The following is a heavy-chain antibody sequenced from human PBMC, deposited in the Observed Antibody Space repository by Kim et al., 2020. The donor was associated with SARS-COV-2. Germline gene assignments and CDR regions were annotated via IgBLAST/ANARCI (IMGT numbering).Heavy chain of an antibody. CDR1: GFTFGDYA. CDR2: IRSKAYGGTT. J-gene: IGHJ3*02. CDR3: TRDSTLVSDIVVVVAADAFDI. V-gene: IGHV3-49*03. D-gene: IGHD2-15*01. Sequence: GGSLRLSCTASGFTFGDYAMSWFRQAPGKGLEWVGFIRSKAYGGTTEYAASVKGRFTISRDDSKSIAYLQMNSLKTEDTAVYYCTRDSTLVSDIVVVVAADAFDIWGQGTMVTVSS.